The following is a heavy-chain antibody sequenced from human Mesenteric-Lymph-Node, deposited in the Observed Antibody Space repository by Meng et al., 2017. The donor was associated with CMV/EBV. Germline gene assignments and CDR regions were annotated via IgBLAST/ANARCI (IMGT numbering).Heavy chain of an antibody. CDR3: ARDDMPYSRGHDY. D-gene: IGHD4-11*01. Sequence: GSLRLSCTVSGVSISSTNYYWGWIRQPPGKGLEWIGTIYYSGTTYYNPSLKSRVTISVDTSKNQFSLKVSSVTAADTAAYYCARDDMPYSRGHDYWGQGTLVTVSS. V-gene: IGHV4-39*07. CDR2: IYYSGTT. J-gene: IGHJ4*02. CDR1: GVSISSTNYY.